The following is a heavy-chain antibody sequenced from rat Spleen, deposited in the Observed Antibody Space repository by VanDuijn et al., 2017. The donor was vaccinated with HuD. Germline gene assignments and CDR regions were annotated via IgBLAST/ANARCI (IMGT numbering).Heavy chain of an antibody. J-gene: IGHJ2*01. CDR3: ARYYGYTPFDY. Sequence: EVQLVESDGGLVQPGRSLKLSCAASGFTFSDYYMAWVRQAPKKGLEWVAYISYDGGSTYYRDSVKGRFTISRDNAKSTLYLQMDSLRSEDTSTYYCARYYGYTPFDYWGQGVMVTVSS. CDR1: GFTFSDYY. D-gene: IGHD1-9*01. V-gene: IGHV5-7*01. CDR2: ISYDGGST.